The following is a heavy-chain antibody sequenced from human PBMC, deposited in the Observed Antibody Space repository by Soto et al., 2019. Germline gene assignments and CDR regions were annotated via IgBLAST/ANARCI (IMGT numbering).Heavy chain of an antibody. CDR1: GGSISSGGYY. D-gene: IGHD3-3*01. V-gene: IGHV4-31*03. J-gene: IGHJ5*02. CDR3: ARVPITIFGVVSSWFDP. CDR2: IYCSGST. Sequence: SETLSLTCTVSGGSISSGGYYWGWIRQHPGKGLEWIGYIYCSGSTYYNPSLKSRVTISVDTSKNQFSLKLSSVTAADTAVYYCARVPITIFGVVSSWFDPWGQGTLVTVSS.